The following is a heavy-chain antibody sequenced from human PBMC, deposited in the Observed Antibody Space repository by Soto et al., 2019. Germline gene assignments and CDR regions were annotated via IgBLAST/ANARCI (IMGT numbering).Heavy chain of an antibody. CDR1: GFTFSSYE. V-gene: IGHV3-48*03. J-gene: IGHJ6*02. CDR3: ARGYCSSTSCYTGDYYYYYGMDV. CDR2: ISSSGSTI. Sequence: HPVGSLRLSCAASGFTFSSYEMNWVRQAPGKGLEWVSYISSSGSTIYYADSVKGRFTISRDNAKNSLYLQMNSLRAEDTAVYYCARGYCSSTSCYTGDYYYYYGMDVWGQGTTVTVSS. D-gene: IGHD2-2*02.